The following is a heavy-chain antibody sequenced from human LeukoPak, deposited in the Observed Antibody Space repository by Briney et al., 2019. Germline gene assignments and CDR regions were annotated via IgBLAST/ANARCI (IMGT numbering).Heavy chain of an antibody. CDR1: GFTFSSYS. CDR2: ISSSSTYM. J-gene: IGHJ4*02. CDR3: ARSRPSIVGAGGAIDY. D-gene: IGHD1-26*01. Sequence: GGSLRLSCAASGFTFSSYSMNWVRQAPGKGLEWVSSISSSSTYMYYADSVKGRFTISRDNAKNSLYLQVNSQRAEDTAVYYCARSRPSIVGAGGAIDYWGQGTLVTVSS. V-gene: IGHV3-21*01.